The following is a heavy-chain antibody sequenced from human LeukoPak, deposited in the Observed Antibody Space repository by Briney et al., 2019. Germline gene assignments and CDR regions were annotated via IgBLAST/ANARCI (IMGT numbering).Heavy chain of an antibody. CDR2: IYYSGST. CDR1: GGSISSSSYY. J-gene: IGHJ4*02. V-gene: IGHV4-39*07. Sequence: SETLSLTCTVFGGSISSSSYYWGWIRQPPGKGLERIGSIYYSGSTYYNPSLKSRVTISVDTSENQFSLKLSSVTAADTAVYYCASAQDRYYDSSGLKSWGQGTLVTVSS. CDR3: ASAQDRYYDSSGLKS. D-gene: IGHD3-22*01.